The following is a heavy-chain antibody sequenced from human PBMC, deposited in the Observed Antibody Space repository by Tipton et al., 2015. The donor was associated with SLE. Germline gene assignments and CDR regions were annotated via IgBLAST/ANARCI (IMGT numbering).Heavy chain of an antibody. J-gene: IGHJ3*02. CDR3: ARGGSMVTPHFDI. V-gene: IGHV4-39*07. Sequence: TLSLTCTVSGGSISSSSYYWGWIRQPPGKGLEWIGSIYYSGSTNYKPSLKSRVTISVDTSKNQFSLKLNSVTAADTAVYYCARGGSMVTPHFDIWGRGTMVTVSS. D-gene: IGHD4-17*01. CDR2: IYYSGST. CDR1: GGSISSSSYY.